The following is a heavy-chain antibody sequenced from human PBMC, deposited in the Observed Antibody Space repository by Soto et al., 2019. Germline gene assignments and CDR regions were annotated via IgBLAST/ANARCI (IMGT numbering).Heavy chain of an antibody. CDR1: GGTFSSYA. CDR2: IIPILGIA. Sequence: ASVKVSCKASGGTFSSYAISWVRQAPGQGLDGMGGIIPILGIANYAQKFQGRVTITADKSTSTAYMELSSLRSEDTAVYYCARGHDYGGNYYYGMDVWGQGTTVTVSS. V-gene: IGHV1-69*10. CDR3: ARGHDYGGNYYYGMDV. D-gene: IGHD4-17*01. J-gene: IGHJ6*02.